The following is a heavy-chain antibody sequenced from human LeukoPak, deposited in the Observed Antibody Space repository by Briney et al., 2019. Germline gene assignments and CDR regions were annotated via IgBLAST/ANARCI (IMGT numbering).Heavy chain of an antibody. CDR3: AKYCSSTSCPLGAFDI. V-gene: IGHV1-2*02. CDR1: GYTFTSYD. Sequence: ASVKVSCKASGYTFTSYDINWVRQATGQGLEWMGWINPNSGGTNYAQKFQGRVTMTRDTSISTAYMELSRLRSDDTAVYYCAKYCSSTSCPLGAFDIWGQGTMVTVSS. CDR2: INPNSGGT. D-gene: IGHD2-2*01. J-gene: IGHJ3*02.